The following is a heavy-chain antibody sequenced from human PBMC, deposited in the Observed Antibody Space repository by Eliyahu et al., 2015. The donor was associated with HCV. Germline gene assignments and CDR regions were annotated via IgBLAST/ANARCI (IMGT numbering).Heavy chain of an antibody. V-gene: IGHV3-23*01. Sequence: EVQLLESGGGLVQPGGSLRLSCAASGFTFXXYAXXWVRQAPGKGLEWVSAISGSGGSTYYADSVKGRFTISRDNSKNTLYLQMNSLRAEDTAVYYCAKGKDTMIVVVIRGYGMDVWGQGTTVTVSS. CDR3: AKGKDTMIVVVIRGYGMDV. CDR2: ISGSGGST. CDR1: GFTFXXYA. J-gene: IGHJ6*02. D-gene: IGHD3-22*01.